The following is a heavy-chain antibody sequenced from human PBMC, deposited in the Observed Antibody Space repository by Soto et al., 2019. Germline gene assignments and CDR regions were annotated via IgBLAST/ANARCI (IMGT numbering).Heavy chain of an antibody. CDR1: GFTISSYW. CDR2: IKQDGSEK. CDR3: ARFLYALRGVTTWFDP. Sequence: GGSLRLSCAASGFTISSYWMSWVRQAPGKGLEWVANIKQDGSEKYVDSVKGRFTISRDNANNSLYLQMNSLRDEDTALYYCARFLYALRGVTTWFDPWGQGTLVTVSS. D-gene: IGHD3-10*01. V-gene: IGHV3-7*05. J-gene: IGHJ5*02.